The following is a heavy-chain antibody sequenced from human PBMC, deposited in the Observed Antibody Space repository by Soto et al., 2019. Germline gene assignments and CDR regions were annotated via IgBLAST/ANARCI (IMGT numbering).Heavy chain of an antibody. CDR3: ANTIYVNGSISYSRHYYGMDV. Sequence: QVRLVQSGAEVKKPGSSVKVSCKVSGGTFSKYSLSWVRQTPGQGLEWMGGITPFVDTSNYAQRFLGRVPIPAEKSPNTAFLKVRALKSEATALYFCANTIYVNGSISYSRHYYGMDVWGQGTTVTVSS. CDR1: GGTFSKYS. V-gene: IGHV1-69*06. CDR2: ITPFVDTS. J-gene: IGHJ6*02. D-gene: IGHD1-26*01.